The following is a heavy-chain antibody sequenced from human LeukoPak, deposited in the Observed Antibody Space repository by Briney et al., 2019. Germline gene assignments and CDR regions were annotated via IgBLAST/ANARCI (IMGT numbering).Heavy chain of an antibody. CDR3: ATQATGD. J-gene: IGHJ4*02. Sequence: ASVKVSCKVSGYTLTELSMHWVRQAPGKGLEWMGGFDPEDGETIYAQKFQGRVTMTKDTSTDTAYMELSSLRSEDTAVYYCATQATGDWGQGTLVTVSS. CDR2: FDPEDGET. CDR1: GYTLTELS. D-gene: IGHD7-27*01. V-gene: IGHV1-24*01.